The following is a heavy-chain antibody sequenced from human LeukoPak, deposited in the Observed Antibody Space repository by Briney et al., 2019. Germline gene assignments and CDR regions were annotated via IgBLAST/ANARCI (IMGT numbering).Heavy chain of an antibody. CDR2: IYYSGST. D-gene: IGHD3-22*01. Sequence: SETLSLTCTVSGGSISSYYWSWIRQPPGKGLEWRGYIYYSGSTNYNPSLKSRVTISVDTSKNQFSLKLSSVTAADTAVYYCARHKTPHSSGYYLFDLWGRGTLVTGSS. CDR1: GGSISSYY. J-gene: IGHJ2*01. V-gene: IGHV4-59*08. CDR3: ARHKTPHSSGYYLFDL.